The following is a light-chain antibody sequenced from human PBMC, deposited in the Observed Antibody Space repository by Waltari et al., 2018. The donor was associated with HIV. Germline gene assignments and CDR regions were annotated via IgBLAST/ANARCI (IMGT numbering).Light chain of an antibody. CDR3: QSAATSGTRV. CDR1: ALAKQY. CDR2: KDT. V-gene: IGLV3-25*03. Sequence: SFELTQLPSVSVFPGQTARITCPGDALAKQYTYWYQQKPGQAPVVVLFKDTGRPSGVPGRFSGSRSGKTVTLTISGVQAEDEADYYCQSAATSGTRVFGPGTKVTVL. J-gene: IGLJ1*01.